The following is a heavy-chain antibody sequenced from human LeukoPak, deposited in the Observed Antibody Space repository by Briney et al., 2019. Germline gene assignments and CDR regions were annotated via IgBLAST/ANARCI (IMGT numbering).Heavy chain of an antibody. CDR1: GGSISGYH. Sequence: SETLSPTCTVSGGSISGYHWSWIRQPPGKGLDWIGYIYYSGSTKYNPSLKSRVTMSVDTSKNQFSLKLSSVTAADTAVYYCARGGLENGYHANDGFDICGQGTMVTVSS. V-gene: IGHV4-59*01. D-gene: IGHD3-22*01. J-gene: IGHJ3*02. CDR2: IYYSGST. CDR3: ARGGLENGYHANDGFDI.